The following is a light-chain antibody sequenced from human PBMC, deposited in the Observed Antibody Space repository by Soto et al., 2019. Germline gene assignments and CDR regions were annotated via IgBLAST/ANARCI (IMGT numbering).Light chain of an antibody. V-gene: IGKV1-9*01. J-gene: IGKJ4*01. Sequence: IQVSHSPAALSASKGDRVTITCRASQAISNNLAWYQQTPGNPPRLLIYEESTLHSGVPSRFSGRKVGTQFILTIDSLQAEDVATYYCQQVKCFPRTFGGGTKVDIK. CDR1: QAISNN. CDR2: EES. CDR3: QQVKCFPRT.